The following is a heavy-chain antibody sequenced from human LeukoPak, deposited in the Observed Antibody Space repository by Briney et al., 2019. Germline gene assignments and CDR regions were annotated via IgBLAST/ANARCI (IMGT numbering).Heavy chain of an antibody. Sequence: ASVKVSCKASGYTFTGYYMHWVRQAPGQGLEWMGWINPNSGGTNYAQKFQGRVTMTRDTSIGTAYMELSRLRSDDTAVYYCARAVVVITSFGAFDIWGQGTMVTVSS. J-gene: IGHJ3*02. CDR2: INPNSGGT. CDR3: ARAVVVITSFGAFDI. D-gene: IGHD3-22*01. V-gene: IGHV1-2*02. CDR1: GYTFTGYY.